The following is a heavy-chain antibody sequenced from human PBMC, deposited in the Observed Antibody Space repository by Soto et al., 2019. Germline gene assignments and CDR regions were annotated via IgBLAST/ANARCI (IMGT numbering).Heavy chain of an antibody. CDR3: AREDDVMTTVTTDIHFDY. J-gene: IGHJ4*02. D-gene: IGHD4-17*01. V-gene: IGHV3-33*01. Sequence: QVQLVESGGGVVQPGRSLRLSCAASGFTFSSYGMHWVRQAPGKGLEWVAVIWYDGSNKYYADSVKGRFTISRDNSKNPLYLQMNSLRAEDTAVYYCAREDDVMTTVTTDIHFDYWGQGTLVTVSS. CDR2: IWYDGSNK. CDR1: GFTFSSYG.